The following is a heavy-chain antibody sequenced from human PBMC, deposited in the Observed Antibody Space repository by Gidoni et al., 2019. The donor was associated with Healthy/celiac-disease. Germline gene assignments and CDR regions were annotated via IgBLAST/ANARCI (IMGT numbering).Heavy chain of an antibody. V-gene: IGHV3-49*05. CDR1: GFTFGDSV. CDR2: IRSKGYGGTT. J-gene: IGHJ5*02. D-gene: IGHD3-10*01. CDR3: TGGTMVRGVIWFDP. Sequence: EVQLVESGGGLGKPGRSLRLSCTASGFTFGDSVMSWFRQAPGKGLEWVVFIRSKGYGGTTEYAASVKGRFTISRDDSKSIAYLQMNSLKTEDTAVYYCTGGTMVRGVIWFDPWGQGTLVTVSS.